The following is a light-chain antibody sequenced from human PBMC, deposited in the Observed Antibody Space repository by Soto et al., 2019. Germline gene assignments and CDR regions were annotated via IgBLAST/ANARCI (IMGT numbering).Light chain of an antibody. Sequence: DIHMTQTPSTLSGSVGDRFTINFWASQTISSWLAWYQQKPGKAPKLLIYKASTLKSGVPSRFSGSGSGTEFTLTISSLQPDDFATYYCQHYNSYSEEFGQGTKV. V-gene: IGKV1-5*03. J-gene: IGKJ1*01. CDR2: KAS. CDR1: QTISSW. CDR3: QHYNSYSEE.